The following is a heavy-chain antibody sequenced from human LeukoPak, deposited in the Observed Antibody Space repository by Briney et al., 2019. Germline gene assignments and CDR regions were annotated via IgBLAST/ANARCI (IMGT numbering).Heavy chain of an antibody. CDR3: AKALRPWFFDL. V-gene: IGHV3-23*01. J-gene: IGHJ2*01. Sequence: GRSLRLSCAASGFTFSSYGMHWVRQAPGKGLEWVSAISGSGGSTYYADSVKGRFTISRDNSKNTLYLQMNSLRAEDTAVYYCAKALRPWFFDLWGRGTLVTVSS. CDR1: GFTFSSYG. CDR2: ISGSGGST.